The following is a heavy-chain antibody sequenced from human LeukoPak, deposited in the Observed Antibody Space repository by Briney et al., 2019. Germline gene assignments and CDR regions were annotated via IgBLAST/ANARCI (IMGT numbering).Heavy chain of an antibody. D-gene: IGHD2-21*02. CDR2: IYYSGST. Sequence: PSQTLSLTCTVPGGAISSCYWTWIRLPLFYGKAGIGYIYYSGSTNYNPSLKSRVTISVDTSKNQFSLKLSSVTAADTAVYYCARRYSGGDCYSDYWGQGTLVTVSS. CDR3: ARRYSGGDCYSDY. J-gene: IGHJ4*02. CDR1: GGAISSCY. V-gene: IGHV4-59*08.